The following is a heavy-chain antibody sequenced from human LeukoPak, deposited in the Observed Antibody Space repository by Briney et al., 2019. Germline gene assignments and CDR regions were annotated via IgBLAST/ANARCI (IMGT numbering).Heavy chain of an antibody. V-gene: IGHV4-39*07. Sequence: PSETLSLTCTVSGGSISSSSSYWGWVRQPPGKRLEWIGSIYYSGSTYYNPSLKSRVTISVDTSKNQFSLKLSSVTAADTAVYYCAMGYNYDYSLDVWDQGTTVTVSS. CDR3: AMGYNYDYSLDV. D-gene: IGHD1-1*01. J-gene: IGHJ6*02. CDR2: IYYSGST. CDR1: GGSISSSSSY.